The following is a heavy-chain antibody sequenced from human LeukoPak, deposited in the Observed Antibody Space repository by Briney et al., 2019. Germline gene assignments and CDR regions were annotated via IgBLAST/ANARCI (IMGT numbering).Heavy chain of an antibody. CDR2: IYYSGST. Sequence: SETLSLTCTVSGGSISSSNYYWGWIRQPPGKTLEWIGSIYYSGSTYYNPSLKSRVTISVDTSKNQFSLRLSSVTAADTAVYYCARRRGGSIPSAFDVWGQGTEVTVSS. V-gene: IGHV4-39*01. D-gene: IGHD2-15*01. J-gene: IGHJ3*01. CDR3: ARRRGGSIPSAFDV. CDR1: GGSISSSNYY.